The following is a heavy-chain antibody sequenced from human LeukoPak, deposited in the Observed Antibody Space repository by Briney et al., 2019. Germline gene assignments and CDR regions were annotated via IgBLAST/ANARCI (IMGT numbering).Heavy chain of an antibody. CDR1: GGSISSYY. CDR3: ARVGYGYSSAWFLNYYMDV. J-gene: IGHJ6*03. CDR2: IYYSGST. V-gene: IGHV4-59*01. D-gene: IGHD6-19*01. Sequence: SETLSLTCTVSGGSISSYYWSWIRQPPGKGLEWIGYIYYSGSTNYNPSLKSRVTISVDTSKNQFSLKLSSVTAADTAVYYCARVGYGYSSAWFLNYYMDVWGKGTTVTVSS.